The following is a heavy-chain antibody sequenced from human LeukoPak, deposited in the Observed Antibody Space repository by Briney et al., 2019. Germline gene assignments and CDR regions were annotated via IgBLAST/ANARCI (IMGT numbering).Heavy chain of an antibody. CDR2: IYHSGST. D-gene: IGHD3-10*01. Sequence: SETLSLTCTVSGYSISSGYYWGWIRQPPGKGLEWIGSIYHSGSTYYNPSLKSRVTISVDTSKNQFSLKLSSVTAADTAVYYCARSHGSGSYYNLNDYWGQGTLVTVSS. CDR3: ARSHGSGSYYNLNDY. CDR1: GYSISSGYY. V-gene: IGHV4-38-2*02. J-gene: IGHJ4*02.